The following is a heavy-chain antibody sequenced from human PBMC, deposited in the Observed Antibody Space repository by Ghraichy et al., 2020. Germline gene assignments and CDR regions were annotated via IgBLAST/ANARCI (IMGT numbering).Heavy chain of an antibody. J-gene: IGHJ4*02. D-gene: IGHD3-9*01. Sequence: SETLSLTCAVYGGSFSGYYWSWIRQPPGKGLEWIGEINHSGSTNYNPSLKSRVTISVDTSKNQFSLKLSSVTAADTAVYYCASTIRRPSGLTGYPVDYWGQGTLVTVSS. V-gene: IGHV4-34*01. CDR1: GGSFSGYY. CDR3: ASTIRRPSGLTGYPVDY. CDR2: INHSGST.